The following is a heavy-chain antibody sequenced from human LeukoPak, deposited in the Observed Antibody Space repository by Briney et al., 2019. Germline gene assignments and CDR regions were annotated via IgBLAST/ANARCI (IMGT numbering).Heavy chain of an antibody. J-gene: IGHJ5*02. D-gene: IGHD3-22*01. CDR3: ARGSVYYYDSSGYPRGNNWFDP. V-gene: IGHV1-2*02. Sequence: EASVKVSCKASGYTFTGYYMHWVRQAPGQGLEWMGWINPNSGGTNYAQKLQGRVTMTTDTSTSTAYMELRSLRSDDTAVYYCARGSVYYYDSSGYPRGNNWFDPWGQGTLVTVSS. CDR1: GYTFTGYY. CDR2: INPNSGGT.